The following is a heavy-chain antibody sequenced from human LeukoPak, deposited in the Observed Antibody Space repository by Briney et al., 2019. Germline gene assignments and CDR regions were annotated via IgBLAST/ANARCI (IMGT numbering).Heavy chain of an antibody. Sequence: ASVKVSCKASGYTFTGYYMHWVRQAPGQGLEWMGWINPNSGGTNYAQKFQGRVTMTRDTSISTAYLQWSSLKASDTAMYYCARQTSGWYFDYWGQGTLVTVSS. V-gene: IGHV1-2*02. J-gene: IGHJ4*02. D-gene: IGHD6-19*01. CDR1: GYTFTGYY. CDR2: INPNSGGT. CDR3: ARQTSGWYFDY.